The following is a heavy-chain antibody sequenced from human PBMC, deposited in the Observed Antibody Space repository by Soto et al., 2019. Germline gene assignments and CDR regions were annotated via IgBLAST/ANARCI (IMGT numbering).Heavy chain of an antibody. Sequence: QVQLQESGLVLGNPAGTLSLTCDVYSGYSSTSSWWSWVRQPPGKGLEWIGEIFHSGITNCRPSLSRRVTLAVDNSNRLFSPNTTYVAAADTAVDFCARGGDARIGGAFALWAPGTLVTVSS. CDR2: IFHSGIT. D-gene: IGHD2-21*01. CDR3: ARGGDARIGGAFAL. V-gene: IGHV4-4*01. J-gene: IGHJ3*01. CDR1: SGYSSTSSW.